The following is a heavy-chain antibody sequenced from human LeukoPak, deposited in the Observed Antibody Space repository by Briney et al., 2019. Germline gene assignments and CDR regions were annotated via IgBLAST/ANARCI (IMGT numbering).Heavy chain of an antibody. J-gene: IGHJ3*02. CDR2: ISSSGSTI. CDR1: GFTFSDYY. D-gene: IGHD1-1*01. Sequence: GGSLRLSCAASGFTFSDYYMSWIRQAPGKGLEWVSYISSSGSTIYYADSVKGRFTISRDNAKNSLYLQMNSLRAEDTAVYYCVRDPSLGLEPSGLDIWGQGTMVTVSS. V-gene: IGHV3-11*01. CDR3: VRDPSLGLEPSGLDI.